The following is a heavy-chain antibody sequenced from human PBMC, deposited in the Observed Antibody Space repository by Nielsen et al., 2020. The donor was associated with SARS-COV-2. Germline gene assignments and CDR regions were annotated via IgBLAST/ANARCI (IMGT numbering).Heavy chain of an antibody. Sequence: GGSLRLSCAASGFPFMRYAMTWVRQAPGKGLEWVSSIGTTGDKTFYADSVKGRFTISRDNSKNTLYLQLNSLRAEDTAVFYCAKISGSQRHYFDFWGQGALVTVSS. J-gene: IGHJ4*02. D-gene: IGHD1-26*01. CDR3: AKISGSQRHYFDF. CDR1: GFPFMRYA. V-gene: IGHV3-23*01. CDR2: IGTTGDKT.